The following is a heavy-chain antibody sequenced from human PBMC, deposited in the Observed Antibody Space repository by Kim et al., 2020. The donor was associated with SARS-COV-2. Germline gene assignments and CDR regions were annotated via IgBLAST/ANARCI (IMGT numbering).Heavy chain of an antibody. J-gene: IGHJ4*02. CDR1: GYSFTDYS. Sequence: ASVKVSCKASGYSFTDYSIHWVRQAPGQGLEWMGWISPNRNAANYAQTFQGRVTMTWDTSITTAYMEVTRLTSDDTAVYYCARDVQGRTVYLSYWGQGTLVTVSS. D-gene: IGHD4-4*01. CDR2: ISPNRNAA. CDR3: ARDVQGRTVYLSY. V-gene: IGHV1-2*02.